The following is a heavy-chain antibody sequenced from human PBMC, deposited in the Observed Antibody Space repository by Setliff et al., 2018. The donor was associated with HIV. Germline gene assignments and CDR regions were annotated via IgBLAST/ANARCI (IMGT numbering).Heavy chain of an antibody. J-gene: IGHJ4*02. CDR3: ARGALLAVFDFDH. Sequence: PSETLSLTCAVHGGSFSGYYWSWIRQSPGKGLEWIGEINHVGITNYNPSLKSRVTISVDTSANTAYMELSSLRSDDTAVYFCARGALLAVFDFDHWGQGTQVTVSS. CDR1: GGSFSGYY. CDR2: INHVGIT. V-gene: IGHV4-34*01. D-gene: IGHD3-10*01.